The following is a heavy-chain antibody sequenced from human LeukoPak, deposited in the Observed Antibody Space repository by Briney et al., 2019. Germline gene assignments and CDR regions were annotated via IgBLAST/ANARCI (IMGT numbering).Heavy chain of an antibody. CDR3: ARALVDYYDSSGYYHPDWYFDL. V-gene: IGHV4-61*02. CDR1: GGSISSGSYY. Sequence: SETLSLTCTVSGGSISSGSYYWSWIRQPAGKGLEWIGRIYTSGSTNYNPSLKSRVTISVDTSKNQFSLKLSSVTAADTAVCYCARALVDYYDSSGYYHPDWYFDLWGRGTLVTVSS. D-gene: IGHD3-22*01. J-gene: IGHJ2*01. CDR2: IYTSGST.